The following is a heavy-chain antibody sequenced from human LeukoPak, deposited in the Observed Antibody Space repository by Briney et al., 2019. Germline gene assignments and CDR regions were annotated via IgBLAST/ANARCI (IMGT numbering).Heavy chain of an antibody. J-gene: IGHJ4*02. Sequence: GGSLRLSCAASGFTFSSYWMHWVRQTPEKGLVWVSRINTDGRSTSYVDSMKGRFTMSRDNSKNTLYLQMNSLRAEDTAVYYCARGLFNYDSSGLNYWGQGTLVTVSS. CDR2: INTDGRST. CDR3: ARGLFNYDSSGLNY. V-gene: IGHV3-74*01. CDR1: GFTFSSYW. D-gene: IGHD3-22*01.